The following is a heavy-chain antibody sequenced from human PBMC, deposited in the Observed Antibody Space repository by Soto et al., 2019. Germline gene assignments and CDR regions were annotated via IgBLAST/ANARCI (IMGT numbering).Heavy chain of an antibody. J-gene: IGHJ6*02. D-gene: IGHD1-26*01. CDR2: IIPIFGTA. CDR1: GGTFSSYA. Sequence: QVQLVQSGAEVKKPGSSVKVSCKASGGTFSSYAISWVRQAPGQGLEWMGGIIPIFGTANYAQKFQGRVTITADESTSTAYMELSSLRSEATAVCSCACPPVAATDYYGMDVWGQGTTVTVSS. CDR3: ACPPVAATDYYGMDV. V-gene: IGHV1-69*12.